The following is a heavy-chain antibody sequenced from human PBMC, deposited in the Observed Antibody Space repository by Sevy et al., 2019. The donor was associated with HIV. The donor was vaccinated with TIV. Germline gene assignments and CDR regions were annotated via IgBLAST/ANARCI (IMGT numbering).Heavy chain of an antibody. Sequence: GGSLRLSCVASGFTFSVYAMNWVRQAPGKGLEWVSSISGPYNSVNYGGSVQGRFTISRDNAKNSLFLQVNSLKAEDTAVYYCARATGTETLDAFDVWGQGTLVTVSS. J-gene: IGHJ3*01. V-gene: IGHV3-21*01. D-gene: IGHD1-1*01. CDR2: ISGPYNSV. CDR3: ARATGTETLDAFDV. CDR1: GFTFSVYA.